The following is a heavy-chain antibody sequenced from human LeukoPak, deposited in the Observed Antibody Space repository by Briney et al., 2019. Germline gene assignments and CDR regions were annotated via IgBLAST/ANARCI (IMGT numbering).Heavy chain of an antibody. CDR1: GFAFSGYA. V-gene: IGHV3-23*01. D-gene: IGHD1-26*01. Sequence: GGSLRLSCTVSGFAFSGYAMSWVRQAPGKGPEWVSSIGARGDVTYSADSVKGRFTIYRDNSKRTLFLQMNSLRAEDTAVYYCAKVHYTASFPGSFPGRNYFDSWGQGSLVTVSS. CDR3: AKVHYTASFPGSFPGRNYFDS. J-gene: IGHJ4*02. CDR2: IGARGDVT.